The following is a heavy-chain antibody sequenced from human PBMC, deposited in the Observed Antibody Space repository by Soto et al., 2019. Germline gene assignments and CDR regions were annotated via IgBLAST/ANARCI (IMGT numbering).Heavy chain of an antibody. Sequence: ASVKVSCKASGYTFTSYGISWVRQAPGQGLEWMGWISAYNGNTNYAQKLQGRVTMTTDTSTSTAYMELRSLRSDDTAVYYCARVDYDILTGINRMFDYWGQGTLVTVSS. D-gene: IGHD3-9*01. V-gene: IGHV1-18*01. J-gene: IGHJ4*02. CDR2: ISAYNGNT. CDR1: GYTFTSYG. CDR3: ARVDYDILTGINRMFDY.